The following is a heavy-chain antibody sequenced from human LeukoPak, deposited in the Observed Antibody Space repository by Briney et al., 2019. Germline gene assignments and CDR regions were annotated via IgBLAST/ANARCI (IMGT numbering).Heavy chain of an antibody. V-gene: IGHV3-21*01. Sequence: PGGSLRLSCAASGFTFSSYSMNWVRQAPGKGLEWVSSISSSSSYIYYADPVKGRFTISRDNAKNSLYLQMNSLRAEDTAVYYCARMEGYSSSWYDDYWGQGTLVTVSS. CDR2: ISSSSSYI. J-gene: IGHJ4*02. D-gene: IGHD6-13*01. CDR3: ARMEGYSSSWYDDY. CDR1: GFTFSSYS.